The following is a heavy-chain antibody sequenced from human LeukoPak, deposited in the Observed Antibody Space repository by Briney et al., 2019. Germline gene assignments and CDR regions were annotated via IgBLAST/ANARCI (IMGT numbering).Heavy chain of an antibody. D-gene: IGHD3-16*02. CDR2: IIPIFGTA. CDR3: ASPIRLGELSLENDAFDI. CDR1: GGTFSSYA. Sequence: SVKVSCKASGGTFSSYAISWVRQAPGQGLEWMGGIIPIFGTANYAQKFQGRVMITADKSTSTAYMELSSLRSEDTAVYYCASPIRLGELSLENDAFDIWGQGTMVTVSS. V-gene: IGHV1-69*06. J-gene: IGHJ3*02.